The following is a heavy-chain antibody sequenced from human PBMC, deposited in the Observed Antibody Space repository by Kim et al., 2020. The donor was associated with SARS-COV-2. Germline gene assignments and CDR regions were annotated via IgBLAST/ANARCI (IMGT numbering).Heavy chain of an antibody. Sequence: SETLSLTCTVSGASTRSSTYYWAWIRQPPGKGLEWIGTIFYSGTTYYNPSLKSRVTLFIDTSNQFSLKVSSVTAADTAVYYCARLHATYGSSSGDFEYYFDYWGQVSRVTVSS. V-gene: IGHV4-39*01. D-gene: IGHD6-6*01. CDR1: GASTRSSTYY. CDR3: ARLHATYGSSSGDFEYYFDY. CDR2: IFYSGTT. J-gene: IGHJ4*02.